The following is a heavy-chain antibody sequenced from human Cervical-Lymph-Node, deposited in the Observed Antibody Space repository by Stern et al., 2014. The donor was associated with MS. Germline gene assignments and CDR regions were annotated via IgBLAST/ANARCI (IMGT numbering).Heavy chain of an antibody. V-gene: IGHV5-51*01. J-gene: IGHJ4*02. CDR3: ARGSGRDFFDY. CDR1: GYSFSNYW. D-gene: IGHD3-3*01. Sequence: EVQLVESGAEVKKPGEFLKLSCKGSGYSFSNYWIGWVRQMPGKGLEWMGIIYPGASEARYSPSFQGQVTISADKSISTAYLQWSSLKASDTAMYYCARGSGRDFFDYWGQGTLVTVSS. CDR2: IYPGASEA.